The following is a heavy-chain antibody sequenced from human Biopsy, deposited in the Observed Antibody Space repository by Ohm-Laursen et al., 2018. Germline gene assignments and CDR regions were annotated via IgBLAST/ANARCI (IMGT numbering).Heavy chain of an antibody. D-gene: IGHD1-1*01. CDR3: ARLYRLDDYWNDDPPDAFDV. CDR2: ISKGGDT. CDR1: GGSITDDY. V-gene: IGHV4-59*01. Sequence: TLSLTCTVSGGSITDDYWSWIRQSPGKGLEWIGVISKGGDTTYNPSLRGRVAISVDTSKNQFSLKLSSVTAADPAIFFCARLYRLDDYWNDDPPDAFDVWGQGTRVTVSS. J-gene: IGHJ3*01.